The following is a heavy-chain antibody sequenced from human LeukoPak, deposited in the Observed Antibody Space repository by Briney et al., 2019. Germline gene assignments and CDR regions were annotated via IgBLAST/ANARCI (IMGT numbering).Heavy chain of an antibody. D-gene: IGHD5-24*01. CDR1: GFNFDDYT. CDR2: VAWDGGGA. J-gene: IGHJ4*02. V-gene: IGHV3-43*01. Sequence: GGSLTLSCAASGFNFDDYTMHWVRQAPGKGLEWVSLVAWDGGGAFYADSVKGRFTVSRDNSKNPLFLHMNSLTTEDTAFYCVKVFGYNLEDYFDYWGQGTLVTVSS. CDR3: VKVFGYNLEDYFDY.